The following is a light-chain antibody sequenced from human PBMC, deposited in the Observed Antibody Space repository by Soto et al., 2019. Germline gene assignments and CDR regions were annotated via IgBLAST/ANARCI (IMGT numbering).Light chain of an antibody. CDR1: PAIASF. CDR2: GAS. CDR3: QKYNRAPQT. J-gene: IGKJ1*01. V-gene: IGKV1-27*01. Sequence: IQLTQSPSSLSASVGDRVTITCRASPAIASFLAWYQQKPGTAPKLLIDGASTLQSGVPSRLSGSGSGRDFSLTISSLRPEDFATYYCQKYNRAPQTFGQGTKVDMK.